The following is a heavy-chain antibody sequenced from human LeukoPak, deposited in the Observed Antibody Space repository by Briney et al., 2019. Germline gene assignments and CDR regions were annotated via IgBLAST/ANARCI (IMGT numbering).Heavy chain of an antibody. J-gene: IGHJ5*02. Sequence: GESLKISCKGSGYSFTSYWIGWVRQMPGKGLEWMGIIYPGDSDTRYSPSFQGQVTISADKSISTAYLQWSSLKASDTAMYYCARQNPHYYDSSGAAPRGYWLDPWGQGTLVTVSS. CDR1: GYSFTSYW. V-gene: IGHV5-51*01. CDR2: IYPGDSDT. CDR3: ARQNPHYYDSSGAAPRGYWLDP. D-gene: IGHD3-22*01.